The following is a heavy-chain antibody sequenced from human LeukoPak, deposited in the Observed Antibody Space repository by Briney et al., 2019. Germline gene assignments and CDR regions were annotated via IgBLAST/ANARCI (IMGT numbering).Heavy chain of an antibody. D-gene: IGHD6-19*01. CDR1: GFTFSSYW. CDR3: ASVLAMYSSGWYGGFDY. V-gene: IGHV3-7*01. CDR2: IKQDGSEN. Sequence: PGGSLRLSCAASGFTFSSYWMSWVRQAPGKGLEWVANIKQDGSENFHMDSVKGRFTISRDNAKNSLYLQMNSLRAGDTAVYYCASVLAMYSSGWYGGFDYWGQGTLVTVSS. J-gene: IGHJ4*02.